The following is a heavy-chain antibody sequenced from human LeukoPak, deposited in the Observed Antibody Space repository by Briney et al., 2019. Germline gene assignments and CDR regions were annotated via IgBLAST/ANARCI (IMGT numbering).Heavy chain of an antibody. Sequence: PGGSLRLSCAASGFTFSSYSMNWVRQAPGKGLEWVSSISSSSSYIYYADSVKGRFTISRDNAKNSLYLQMNSLRAEDTAEYYCARDQRYCSSTSCPYYFDYWGQGTLATVSS. J-gene: IGHJ4*02. CDR2: ISSSSSYI. CDR3: ARDQRYCSSTSCPYYFDY. CDR1: GFTFSSYS. V-gene: IGHV3-21*01. D-gene: IGHD2-2*01.